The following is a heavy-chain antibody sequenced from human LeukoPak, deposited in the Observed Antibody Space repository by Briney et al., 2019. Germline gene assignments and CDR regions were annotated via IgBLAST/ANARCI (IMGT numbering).Heavy chain of an antibody. Sequence: ASVKVSCKASGYTFIRYAMNWVRQAPGQGLEWMGWINTNTGNPTYAQGFTGRFVFSLDTSVSTAYLQISSLKAEDSAVYYCARDPAEYSYYYMDVWGKGTTVTVSS. CDR3: ARDPAEYSYYYMDV. D-gene: IGHD5-18*01. J-gene: IGHJ6*03. CDR1: GYTFIRYA. CDR2: INTNTGNP. V-gene: IGHV7-4-1*02.